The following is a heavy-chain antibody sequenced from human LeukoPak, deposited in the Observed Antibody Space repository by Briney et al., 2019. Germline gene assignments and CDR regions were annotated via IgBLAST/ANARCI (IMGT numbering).Heavy chain of an antibody. CDR1: ELTGSSNF. CDR2: IYSGGST. Sequence: PGGSLRLSCAASELTGSSNFMTWVRQAPGKGLEWVPAIYSGGSTFYAASVRGRFNISRDNSKKTMFLQMSSLRVEDAAVYYCASSGTASRGAMDVWGQGTTVTVSS. CDR3: ASSGTASRGAMDV. V-gene: IGHV3-66*01. J-gene: IGHJ6*02. D-gene: IGHD1-1*01.